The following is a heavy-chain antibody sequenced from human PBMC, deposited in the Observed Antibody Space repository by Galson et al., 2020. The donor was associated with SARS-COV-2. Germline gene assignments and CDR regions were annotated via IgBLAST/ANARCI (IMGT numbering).Heavy chain of an antibody. CDR3: AKDSDFGDYAASN. D-gene: IGHD4-17*01. V-gene: IGHV3-33*06. CDR1: GFTIYRYG. J-gene: IGHJ4*02. CDR2: IWYDGNYN. Sequence: GGSLSLSCPASGFTIYRYGMHWVRQAPGKGLEWLAVIWYDGNYNYYGDSVRGRFTISRDNSKSTVDLQMSSLRVEDTAVYYCAKDSDFGDYAASNGGQGTLVTVSS.